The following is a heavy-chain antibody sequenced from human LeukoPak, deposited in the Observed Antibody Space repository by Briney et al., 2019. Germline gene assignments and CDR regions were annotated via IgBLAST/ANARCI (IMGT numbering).Heavy chain of an antibody. D-gene: IGHD3-9*01. CDR2: ISSGSNYK. Sequence: GGSLRLFCAASGFTFSSYTMNWVRQAPGKGLEWVSSISSGSNYKNYADSVKGRFTISRDNAKNSLYLQMNSMRAEDTAVYYCARDYDILTDYSDYWGQGTLVTVSS. J-gene: IGHJ4*02. CDR3: ARDYDILTDYSDY. V-gene: IGHV3-21*01. CDR1: GFTFSSYT.